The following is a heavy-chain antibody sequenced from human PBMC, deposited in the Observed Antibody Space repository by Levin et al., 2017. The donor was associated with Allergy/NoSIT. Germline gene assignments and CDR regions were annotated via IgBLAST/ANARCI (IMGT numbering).Heavy chain of an antibody. J-gene: IGHJ4*02. CDR2: INTNTGTP. CDR1: GYTFTTYA. CDR3: ARDGLREPSVYDPLDC. V-gene: IGHV7-4-1*02. Sequence: ASVKVSCKTSGYTFTTYAMNWVRQAPGQGLEWMGWINTNTGTPTYAPGFTGRYVFSLDTSVGSAYLQISSLKAEDTAMYFCARDGLREPSVYDPLDCWGQGTLVTVSS. D-gene: IGHD5/OR15-5a*01.